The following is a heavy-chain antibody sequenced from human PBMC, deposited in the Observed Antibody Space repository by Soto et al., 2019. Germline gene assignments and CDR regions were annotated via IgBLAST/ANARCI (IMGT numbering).Heavy chain of an antibody. CDR3: ARQVGVSSLLDFDY. J-gene: IGHJ4*02. CDR2: IYYSGST. V-gene: IGHV4-39*01. Sequence: QLQLQESGPGLVKPSETLSLTCTVSGGSISSSSYCWGWLRQPPGKGLEWIGSIYYSGSTYYNPSLKHRVPISVDTSKDQFSLKLSSVTGANTAVYYCARQVGVSSLLDFDYGGQGTLVRVSS. D-gene: IGHD3-3*01. CDR1: GGSISSSSYC.